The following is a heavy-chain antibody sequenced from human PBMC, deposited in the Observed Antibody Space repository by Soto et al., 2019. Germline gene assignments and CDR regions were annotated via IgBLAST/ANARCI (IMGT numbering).Heavy chain of an antibody. Sequence: SETLSLTCAVYGGSFSGYYWSWIRQPPGKGLEWIGEINHSGSTNYNPSLKSRVTISVDTSKNQFSLKLGSVTAADTAVYYCARGPFLKKFDAVVPAQVDYYYYYYMDVWGKGTTVTVSS. CDR1: GGSFSGYY. J-gene: IGHJ6*03. CDR3: ARGPFLKKFDAVVPAQVDYYYYYYMDV. V-gene: IGHV4-34*01. CDR2: INHSGST. D-gene: IGHD2-2*01.